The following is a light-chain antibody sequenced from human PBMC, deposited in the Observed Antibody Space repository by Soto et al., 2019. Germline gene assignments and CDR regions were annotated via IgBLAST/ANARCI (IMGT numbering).Light chain of an antibody. CDR3: QQYDNLPLI. V-gene: IGKV1-33*01. Sequence: IHMSQTTSSLASSVGDRITITCQATQDIRKYLNWYQQKPGKAPKLLIYDASSLETGVPSRFSGSGSGTDFTFTISSLQPEDFATYYCQQYDNLPLIFGHGTRLEIK. CDR2: DAS. CDR1: QDIRKY. J-gene: IGKJ5*01.